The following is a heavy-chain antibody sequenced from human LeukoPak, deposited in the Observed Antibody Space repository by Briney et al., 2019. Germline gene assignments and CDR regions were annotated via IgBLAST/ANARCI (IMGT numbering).Heavy chain of an antibody. V-gene: IGHV1-18*04. Sequence: ASVKVSCKASGYTLTSYGISWVRQAPGQGLEWMGWISAYNGNTNYAQTLQGRVTMTIDTSTSTAYMELRSLRSDDAAVYYCARNNSGSYFYYGMDVWGKGTTVTVSS. CDR2: ISAYNGNT. J-gene: IGHJ6*04. D-gene: IGHD3-10*01. CDR3: ARNNSGSYFYYGMDV. CDR1: GYTLTSYG.